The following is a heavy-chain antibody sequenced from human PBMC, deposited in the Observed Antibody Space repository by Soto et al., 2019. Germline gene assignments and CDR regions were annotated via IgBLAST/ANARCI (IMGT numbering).Heavy chain of an antibody. CDR2: ISSNSAYI. D-gene: IGHD6-13*01. J-gene: IGHJ5*02. Sequence: GGSLRLSCAASGFTFRSFTMNWVRQAPGKGLEWVSTISSNSAYIYYTDALRGRFTISRDNAKNTLHLQMNSLRAEDTAVYYCTRDASRDSSARGWFDPWGPGTLVTVSS. V-gene: IGHV3-21*01. CDR1: GFTFRSFT. CDR3: TRDASRDSSARGWFDP.